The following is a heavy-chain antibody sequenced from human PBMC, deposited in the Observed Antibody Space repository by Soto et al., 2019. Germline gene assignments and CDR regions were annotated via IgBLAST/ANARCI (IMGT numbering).Heavy chain of an antibody. CDR1: GFTFSSYE. CDR2: ISSSGSTI. CDR3: ARGRSYYFDY. V-gene: IGHV3-48*03. J-gene: IGHJ4*02. Sequence: EVQLVESGGGLVQPGGSLRLSCAASGFTFSSYEMNWVRQAPGKGLEWVSDISSSGSTIYYADSVKGRFTISRDNAKNHLYLQMNSLRAEDTAVYYCARGRSYYFDYWGQGTLVTVSS. D-gene: IGHD1-26*01.